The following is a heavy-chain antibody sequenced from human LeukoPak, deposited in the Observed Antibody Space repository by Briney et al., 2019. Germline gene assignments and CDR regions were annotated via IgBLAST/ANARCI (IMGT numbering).Heavy chain of an antibody. Sequence: SQTLSLTCAISGDSFSSNSAAWNWIRQSPSRGLEWLGRTYYRSKWYTYYAVSVKSRISINRDTSKNPISLQLKSVTPEDAAVYCCASSTGPVDCWDHGTPIIASS. J-gene: IGHJ5*01. CDR3: ASSTGPVDC. CDR1: GDSFSSNSAA. D-gene: IGHD1-1*01. V-gene: IGHV6-1*01. CDR2: TYYRSKWYT.